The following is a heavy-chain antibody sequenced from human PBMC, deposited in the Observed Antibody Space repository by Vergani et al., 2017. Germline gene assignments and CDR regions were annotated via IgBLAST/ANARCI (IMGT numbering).Heavy chain of an antibody. Sequence: QVQLVQSGAEVKKPGASVRVSCKSSGYTFKHYSIHWVRQAPGQGLEWMGWINSNTGATGSSQKFQGRVTMTRDSSIDTSYLEVSRLTFDDTAVYYCARVFRALDVWGQGTLVIVSS. CDR2: INSNTGAT. D-gene: IGHD3-16*01. CDR1: GYTFKHYS. J-gene: IGHJ4*02. V-gene: IGHV1-2*02. CDR3: ARVFRALDV.